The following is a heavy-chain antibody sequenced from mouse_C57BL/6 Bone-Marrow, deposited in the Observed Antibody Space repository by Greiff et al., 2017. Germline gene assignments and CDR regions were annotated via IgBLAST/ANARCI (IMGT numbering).Heavy chain of an antibody. J-gene: IGHJ3*01. D-gene: IGHD1-1*01. CDR2: TFYSGIT. Sequence: EVKVIESGPSLVRPSQTLSLTCTVTGFSINSDCYWIWIRQFPGNKLEYIGYTFYSGITYYNPSLESRTYITRDTSKNQFSLKLSSVTTEDTATYCCASAYYGSSYVAYWGQGTLGTVSA. CDR3: ASAYYGSSYVAY. CDR1: GFSINSDCY. V-gene: IGHV3-3*01.